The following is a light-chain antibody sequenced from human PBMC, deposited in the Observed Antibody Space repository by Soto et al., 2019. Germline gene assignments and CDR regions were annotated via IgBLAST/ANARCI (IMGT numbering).Light chain of an antibody. CDR3: GADDGSGSDFVVV. CDR2: VGTGGIVG. CDR1: SGYSNYK. J-gene: IGLJ2*01. Sequence: QSVLTQPPSASASLGASVTLTCTLSSGYSNYKVDWYQQRPGKGPRFVMRVGTGGIVGSKGDGIPDRFSVLGSGLNRYLTIKDIQEEDEGDYHCGADDGSGSDFVVVFGGGTKLTVL. V-gene: IGLV9-49*01.